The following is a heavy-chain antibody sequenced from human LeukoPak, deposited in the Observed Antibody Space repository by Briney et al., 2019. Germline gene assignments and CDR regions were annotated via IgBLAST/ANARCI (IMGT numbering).Heavy chain of an antibody. D-gene: IGHD3-10*01. Sequence: PSETLSLTCTVSGGSISSSSYYWGWIRQPPGKGLEWIGNIYYDGSTYYNPSLKSRVTTSVDTSKNQFSLSLSSVTAADTAVYYCARWEVRLNAFEMWGQGTMVTVSS. V-gene: IGHV4-39*07. CDR1: GGSISSSSYY. CDR3: ARWEVRLNAFEM. J-gene: IGHJ3*02. CDR2: IYYDGST.